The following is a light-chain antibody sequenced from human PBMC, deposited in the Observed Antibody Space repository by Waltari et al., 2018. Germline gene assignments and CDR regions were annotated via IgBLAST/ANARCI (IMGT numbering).Light chain of an antibody. V-gene: IGKV3-20*01. CDR2: GAS. CDR1: QSVRGS. Sequence: EIVLTQSPGTLSLSPGERATLSCRASQSVRGSLAWYQQKAGRALRLLIYGASSRATGRRDRFSGGGSGTDFSLTISRLQPEDFAVYYCQHYVRLPATFGQGTKVEI. J-gene: IGKJ1*01. CDR3: QHYVRLPAT.